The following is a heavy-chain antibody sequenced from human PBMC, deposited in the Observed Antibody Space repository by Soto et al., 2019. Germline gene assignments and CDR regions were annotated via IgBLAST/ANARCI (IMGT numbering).Heavy chain of an antibody. Sequence: QVQLVQSGAEVKKPGSSVKVSCKTSEDTFNNYALSWVRQAPGQGLEWMGGIMPIFGIAKYAQKFQGRVTITADNSTTTVYMELSGLRSDDTAMFYCARDGGTNETDNWFDPWGQGTLVIVSS. CDR3: ARDGGTNETDNWFDP. V-gene: IGHV1-69*17. D-gene: IGHD1-26*01. J-gene: IGHJ5*02. CDR2: IMPIFGIA. CDR1: EDTFNNYA.